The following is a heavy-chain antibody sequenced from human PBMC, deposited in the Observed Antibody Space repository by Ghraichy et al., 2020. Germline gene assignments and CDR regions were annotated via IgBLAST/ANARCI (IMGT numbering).Heavy chain of an antibody. CDR2: ISSSSGHT. V-gene: IGHV3-11*06. Sequence: GGSLRLSCAASGFTFSDYYMSWIRQAPGKGLEYISYISSSSGHTHYADSVKGRFTLSRDNAKNSLYLQMNSLRADDSAVYYCARVDDSSGWYYFDYWGQGTPVTVSS. J-gene: IGHJ4*02. CDR3: ARVDDSSGWYYFDY. CDR1: GFTFSDYY. D-gene: IGHD6-19*01.